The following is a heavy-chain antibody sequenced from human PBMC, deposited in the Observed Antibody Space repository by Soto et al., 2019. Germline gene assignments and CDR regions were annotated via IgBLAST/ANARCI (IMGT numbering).Heavy chain of an antibody. D-gene: IGHD3-10*02. CDR2: IHYTGSI. V-gene: IGHV4-39*01. CDR3: ARHSHMLKNWFDP. J-gene: IGHJ5*02. CDR1: GASISSTSFY. Sequence: QLQLQESGPGLVKPSETLSLTCSVSGASISSTSFYWGWIRQPPGKGLQWIGSIHYTGSIDYGPSLKGRVSMSVDTSKSQLSLTLSSVTAADTAVYYCARHSHMLKNWFDPWGQGTLVTVSS.